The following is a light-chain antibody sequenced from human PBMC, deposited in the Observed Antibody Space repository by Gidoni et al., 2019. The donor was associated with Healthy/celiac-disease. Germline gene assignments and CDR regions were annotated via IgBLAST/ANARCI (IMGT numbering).Light chain of an antibody. J-gene: IGKJ5*01. V-gene: IGKV1-8*01. CDR2: AAS. CDR3: QQYYSYPIT. CDR1: QGISSY. Sequence: AIRITQSPSSLSASTGDRVTITFRASQGISSYLAWYQQKPGKAPKLLIYAASTLQSGVPSRFSGSGSGTDFTLTISCLQSEDFATYYCQQYYSYPITFGQGTRLEIK.